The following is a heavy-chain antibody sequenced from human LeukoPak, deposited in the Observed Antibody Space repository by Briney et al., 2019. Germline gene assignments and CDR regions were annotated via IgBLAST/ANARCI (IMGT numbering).Heavy chain of an antibody. J-gene: IGHJ4*02. CDR2: ISGSGGST. V-gene: IGHV3-23*01. CDR3: AKGYYDFWSGYSPFDY. CDR1: GFTFSSYA. Sequence: PGGSLRLSCAASGFTFSSYAMSWVRQAPGKGLEWVSAISGSGGSTYYADSAKGRFTISRDNSKNTLYLQMNSLRAEDTAVYYCAKGYYDFWSGYSPFDYWGQGTLVTVSS. D-gene: IGHD3-3*01.